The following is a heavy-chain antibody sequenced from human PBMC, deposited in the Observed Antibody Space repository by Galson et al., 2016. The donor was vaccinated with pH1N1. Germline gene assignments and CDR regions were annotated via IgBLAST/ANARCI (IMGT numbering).Heavy chain of an antibody. Sequence: SETLSLTCSVSGVSISGYYWGWIRQSPGKGLDYVGYIYYNGHTNYSPSLKSRVTMSLDMSKNQFSLKLNSVTATDTAVYYCARARAPEYFDWLSYFDSWGQGTPVTVSS. CDR1: GVSISGYY. CDR2: IYYNGHT. V-gene: IGHV4-59*08. CDR3: ARARAPEYFDWLSYFDS. D-gene: IGHD3-9*01. J-gene: IGHJ4*02.